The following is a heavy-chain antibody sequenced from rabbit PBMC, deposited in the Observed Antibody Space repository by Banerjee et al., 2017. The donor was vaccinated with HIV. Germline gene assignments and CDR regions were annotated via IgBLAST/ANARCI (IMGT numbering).Heavy chain of an antibody. D-gene: IGHD4-2*01. CDR1: GLDFSSSYW. V-gene: IGHV1S45*01. Sequence: EEYGGDLVQPEGSLTLTCKASGLDFSSSYWISWVRQATGKGLEWIACIYAGSSGSTYYANWAKGRFTISKASSTTVTLQMTSLTAADTATYFCTRGGAGVVGADFVAHYFNLWGPGTLVTVS. CDR2: IYAGSSGST. CDR3: TRGGAGVVGADFVAHYFNL. J-gene: IGHJ4*01.